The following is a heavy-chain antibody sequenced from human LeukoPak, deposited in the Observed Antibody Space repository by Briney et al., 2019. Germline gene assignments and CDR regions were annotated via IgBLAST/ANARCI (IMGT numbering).Heavy chain of an antibody. Sequence: SETLSLTCTVSNGSINSYYWSWIRQSPGKGLEWIGNIYYTGSTNYNPSLKSRVTISVDTSENQFSLKLSSVTAADTAIYYCARLPLDYGDYGGFDYWGQGTLVTVST. V-gene: IGHV4-59*08. CDR1: NGSINSYY. J-gene: IGHJ4*02. CDR3: ARLPLDYGDYGGFDY. CDR2: IYYTGST. D-gene: IGHD4-23*01.